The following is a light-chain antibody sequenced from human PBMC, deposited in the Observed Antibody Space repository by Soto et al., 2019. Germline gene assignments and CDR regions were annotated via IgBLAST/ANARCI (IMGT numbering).Light chain of an antibody. J-gene: IGKJ4*01. CDR2: AAS. Sequence: IQLTQSPSSLSASVGDRVTITCRASQGISSYLAWYQQKPGKAPKLLIYAASTLQSGVPSRFSSSGSGTDFTLTISSRQPEDFATYYCQQLNSYPLTFGGGTKVEIK. V-gene: IGKV1-9*01. CDR1: QGISSY. CDR3: QQLNSYPLT.